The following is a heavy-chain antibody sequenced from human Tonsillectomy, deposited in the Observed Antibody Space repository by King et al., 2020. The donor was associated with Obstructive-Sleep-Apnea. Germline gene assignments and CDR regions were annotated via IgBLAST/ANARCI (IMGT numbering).Heavy chain of an antibody. J-gene: IGHJ4*02. Sequence: VQLVESGGGLVQPGESLRLSCAVAGLTYSNHWMSWVRQAPGKGLEWVAKIKEDGSDKYYVDSVKGRFTTSRDNAKNSLYLQMNSLRVEDTAMYYCVRGGYTYDYWGQGTLVIVSS. CDR2: IKEDGSDK. CDR3: VRGGYTYDY. V-gene: IGHV3-7*01. CDR1: GLTYSNHW. D-gene: IGHD5-18*01.